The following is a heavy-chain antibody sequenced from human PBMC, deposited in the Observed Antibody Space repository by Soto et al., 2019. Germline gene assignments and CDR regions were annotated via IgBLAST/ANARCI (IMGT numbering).Heavy chain of an antibody. V-gene: IGHV1-2*04. CDR2: INPNSGGT. Sequence: ASVKVSCKASGYTFTCYYMHWVRQAPGQGLEWMGWINPNSGGTNYAQKFQGWVTMTRDTSISTAYMELSRLRSDDTAVYYCARGSILGYYYYGMDVWGQGTTVTVSS. D-gene: IGHD1-26*01. J-gene: IGHJ6*02. CDR3: ARGSILGYYYYGMDV. CDR1: GYTFTCYY.